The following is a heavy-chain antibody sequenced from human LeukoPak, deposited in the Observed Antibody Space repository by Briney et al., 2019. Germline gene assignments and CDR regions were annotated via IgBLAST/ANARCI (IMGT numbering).Heavy chain of an antibody. CDR1: GFTFSSYA. CDR2: ISYDGSNK. V-gene: IGHV3-30-3*01. J-gene: IGHJ3*02. Sequence: GGSLRLSCAASGFTFSSYAMHWVRQAPGKGLEWVAVISYDGSNKYYADSVKGRFTISRDNSKNTLYLQMNSLRAEDTAVYYCARGRHHDAFDIWGQGTMVTASS. CDR3: ARGRHHDAFDI.